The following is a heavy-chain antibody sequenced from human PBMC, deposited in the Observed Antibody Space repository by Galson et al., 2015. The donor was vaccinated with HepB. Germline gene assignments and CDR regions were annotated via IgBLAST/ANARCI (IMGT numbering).Heavy chain of an antibody. CDR3: ARGAAIAAPATFDY. CDR1: GFTFSSHG. J-gene: IGHJ4*02. D-gene: IGHD6-13*01. Sequence: SLRLSCAASGFTFSSHGMHWVRQTPGKGLEWVALIWSDGTNKYYADSVKGRFTISRDNSKNTLYLQMDSLRAEDTAAYYCARGAAIAAPATFDYWGPGTLVTVSS. CDR2: IWSDGTNK. V-gene: IGHV3-33*01.